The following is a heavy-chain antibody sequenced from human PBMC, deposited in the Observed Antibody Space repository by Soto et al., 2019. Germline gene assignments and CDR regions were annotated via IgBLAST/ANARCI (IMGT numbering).Heavy chain of an antibody. J-gene: IGHJ4*02. CDR1: GDTFNFYS. CDR3: ASIYGSGYRAFDY. CDR2: VNPIVRMS. D-gene: IGHD3-10*01. Sequence: QVKLVQSGAEVKRPGSSVKVSCKASGDTFNFYSINWVRQAPGLGLEWMGRVNPIVRMSNYAQKFQGRVTMTADKSTRTDYMEQSSLRSEDTAIYYCASIYGSGYRAFDYWGQGALVTVSS. V-gene: IGHV1-69*02.